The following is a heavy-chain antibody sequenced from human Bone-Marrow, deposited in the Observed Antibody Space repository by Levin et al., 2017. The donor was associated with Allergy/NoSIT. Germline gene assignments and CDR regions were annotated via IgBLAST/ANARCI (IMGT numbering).Heavy chain of an antibody. Sequence: PGGSLRLSCAASGFTFSDHSVNWVRQAPGKGLEWVSSMSETGSHIYYADSVKGRFTISRDNVKNSLDLEMNSLRAEDTAVYYCTRGSYGSRSYYIDYWGQGTLVTVSS. CDR3: TRGSYGSRSYYIDY. V-gene: IGHV3-21*06. D-gene: IGHD3-10*01. CDR1: GFTFSDHS. CDR2: MSETGSHI. J-gene: IGHJ4*02.